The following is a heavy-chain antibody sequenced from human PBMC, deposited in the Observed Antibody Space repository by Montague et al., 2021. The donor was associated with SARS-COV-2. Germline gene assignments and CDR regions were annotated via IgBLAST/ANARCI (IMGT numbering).Heavy chain of an antibody. CDR3: ARGRLVGDSSSWYYFDY. V-gene: IGHV4-4*02. CDR2: IFHSGIT. CDR1: GGSINTNNW. Sequence: SETLSLTCAVSGGSINTNNWWTWVSQPPGEGLEWIGQIFHSGITNYNQSLESRVTISMDKSKNQFSLRLSSVTAADTAVYYCARGRLVGDSSSWYYFDYWGQGALVAVSS. J-gene: IGHJ4*02. D-gene: IGHD6-13*01.